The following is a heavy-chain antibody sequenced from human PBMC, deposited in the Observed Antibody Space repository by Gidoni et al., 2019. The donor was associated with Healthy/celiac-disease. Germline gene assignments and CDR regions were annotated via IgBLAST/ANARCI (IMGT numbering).Heavy chain of an antibody. CDR1: GGSIRRGGYY. V-gene: IGHV4-31*03. Sequence: QVQLQESGPGLVKPSQTLSLTCTVSGGSIRRGGYYWSWIRQHPGKGLEWIGYIYYSGSTYYNPSLKSRVTISVDTSKNQFSLKLSSVTAADTAVYYCARDRTYYDSSGEYFDYWGQGTLVTVSS. CDR2: IYYSGST. D-gene: IGHD3-22*01. CDR3: ARDRTYYDSSGEYFDY. J-gene: IGHJ4*02.